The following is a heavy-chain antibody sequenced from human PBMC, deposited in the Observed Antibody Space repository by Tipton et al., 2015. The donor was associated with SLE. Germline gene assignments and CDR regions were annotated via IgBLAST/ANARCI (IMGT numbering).Heavy chain of an antibody. CDR1: GGSISGYS. V-gene: IGHV4-59*01. CDR3: ASGGYGGNFLGWFDP. CDR2: FYYSGTT. Sequence: TLSLTCTVSGGSISGYSWTWIRQPPGKGLDWIGYFYYSGTTNYNPSLKSRATISLDTSKNQFSLKVTSVTAADTAVYYCASGGYGGNFLGWFDPWGQGTLVTVSS. D-gene: IGHD4-23*01. J-gene: IGHJ5*02.